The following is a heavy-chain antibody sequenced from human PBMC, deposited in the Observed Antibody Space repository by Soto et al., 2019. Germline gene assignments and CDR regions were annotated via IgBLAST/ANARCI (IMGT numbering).Heavy chain of an antibody. D-gene: IGHD3-9*01. CDR2: IHYSGST. J-gene: IGHJ6*02. Sequence: NPSDTLSLTCTVSGGSISSGGYYWSWIRQHPGKGLEWIGYIHYSGSTYYNPSLKSRVTISVDTSKNQFSLKLSSVTAADTAVYFCASGEIRYFDWLSPNGMDVWGQGTTVTVSS. V-gene: IGHV4-31*03. CDR3: ASGEIRYFDWLSPNGMDV. CDR1: GGSISSGGYY.